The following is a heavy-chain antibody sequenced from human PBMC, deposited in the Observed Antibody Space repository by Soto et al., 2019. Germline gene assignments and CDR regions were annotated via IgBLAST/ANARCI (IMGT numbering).Heavy chain of an antibody. CDR2: MAWNGATT. D-gene: IGHD5-12*01. J-gene: IGHJ4*02. CDR1: GFNFDDYA. Sequence: EVQLVESGGGLVQPGRSLRISCAAFGFNFDDYAMHWVRQAPGKGLEWVSGMAWNGATTGYADSVKGRFTISRDNAKNSLYLQMNSLRIEDTAFYYCAKDHDEDFGYDLDYFDYWGQGTLVTVSS. V-gene: IGHV3-9*01. CDR3: AKDHDEDFGYDLDYFDY.